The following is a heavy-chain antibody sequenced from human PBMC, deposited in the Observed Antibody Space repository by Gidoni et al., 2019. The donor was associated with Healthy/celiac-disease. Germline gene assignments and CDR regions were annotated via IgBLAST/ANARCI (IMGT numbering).Heavy chain of an antibody. Sequence: QVQLVQSGAEVKKPGASVKVSCKASGYTVTSYGISWVRQAPGQGLEWMGGISAYHGTTNYAQKLQGRVTMTTDTSTSTAYMELRSLRSDDTAVYYCARSIVVVPAAKESWFDPWGQGTLVTVSS. D-gene: IGHD2-2*01. CDR1: GYTVTSYG. J-gene: IGHJ5*02. CDR2: ISAYHGTT. V-gene: IGHV1-18*01. CDR3: ARSIVVVPAAKESWFDP.